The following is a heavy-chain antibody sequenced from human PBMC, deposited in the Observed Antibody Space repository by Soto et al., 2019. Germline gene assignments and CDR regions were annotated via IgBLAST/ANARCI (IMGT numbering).Heavy chain of an antibody. D-gene: IGHD1-26*01. CDR1: AVTFTGFG. CDR3: ARGGVGTTTSFGYFDY. J-gene: IGHJ4*02. V-gene: IGHV3-33*01. Sequence: QVQLVESGGGVVQPGRSLRLSCAASAVTFTGFGMHWVRQAPGKGLEWVAVIRFDGSNTYYADSVKGRFTISRDNPKDMLYLKMNSLRAEDTAIYYCARGGVGTTTSFGYFDYWGLGTLVTVSS. CDR2: IRFDGSNT.